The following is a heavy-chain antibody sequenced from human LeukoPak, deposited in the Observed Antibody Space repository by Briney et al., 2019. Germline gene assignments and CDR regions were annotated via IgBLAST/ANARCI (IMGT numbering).Heavy chain of an antibody. J-gene: IGHJ4*02. CDR1: GYTFTSYY. CDR2: INPSGGST. CDR3: ARDRGGTGDFDY. D-gene: IGHD1-1*01. V-gene: IGHV1-46*01. Sequence: ASVKVSCKASGYTFTSYYMHWVRQAPGRGLEWMGIINPSGGSTSYAQKFQGRVTIARDTSASTAYMELSSLRSEDTAVYYCARDRGGTGDFDYWGQGTLVTVSS.